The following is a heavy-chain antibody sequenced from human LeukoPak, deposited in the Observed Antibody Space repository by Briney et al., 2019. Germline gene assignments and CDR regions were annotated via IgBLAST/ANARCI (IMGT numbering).Heavy chain of an antibody. CDR1: GFTFSNSA. CDR2: LSGSGITT. D-gene: IGHD6-19*01. Sequence: GGSLRLSCAASGFTFSNSAMSWVRQAPGKGLEWVSTLSGSGITTYYADSVKGRFTISRDNSKNTLYLQMNSLRAEDTAVYYCAKGIYSSGWSYFDYWGHGILVTVSS. J-gene: IGHJ4*01. CDR3: AKGIYSSGWSYFDY. V-gene: IGHV3-23*01.